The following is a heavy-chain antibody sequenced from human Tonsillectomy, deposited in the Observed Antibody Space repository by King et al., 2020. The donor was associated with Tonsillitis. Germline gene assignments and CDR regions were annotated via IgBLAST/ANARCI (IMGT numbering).Heavy chain of an antibody. V-gene: IGHV4-59*01. CDR3: ARGGSTPTYYYDSSGYSRETWFDP. D-gene: IGHD3-22*01. CDR1: GGSISSYY. J-gene: IGHJ5*02. CDR2: IYYSGST. Sequence: QLQESGPGLVKPSETLSLTCTVSGGSISSYYWSWIRQPPGKGLEWIGYIYYSGSTNYNPSLKSRVTISVDTSKNQFSLKLSTVTAADTAVYYCARGGSTPTYYYDSSGYSRETWFDPWGQGTLVTVSS.